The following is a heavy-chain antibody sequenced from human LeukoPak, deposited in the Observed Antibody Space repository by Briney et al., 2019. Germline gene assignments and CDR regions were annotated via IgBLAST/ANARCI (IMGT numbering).Heavy chain of an antibody. CDR1: GFIFNNYA. CDR2: ISWNSGSI. Sequence: GGSLRLSCAGSGFIFNNYAMHWVRQPPGKGLEWVSGISWNSGSIDYADSVKGRFTISRDNAKNSLYLQMNSLRVEDTAFYYYAKDNRRHYTSGPNPDSLHWGQGALVTVSS. J-gene: IGHJ4*02. D-gene: IGHD6-19*01. CDR3: AKDNRRHYTSGPNPDSLH. V-gene: IGHV3-9*01.